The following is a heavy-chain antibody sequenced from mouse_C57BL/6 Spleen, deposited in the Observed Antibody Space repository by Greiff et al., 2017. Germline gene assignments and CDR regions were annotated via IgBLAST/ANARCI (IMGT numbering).Heavy chain of an antibody. Sequence: VQLKQSGPELVKPGASVKIPCKASGYTFTDYNMDWVKQSHGKSLEWIGDINPNNGGTIYNQKFKGKATLTVDKSSSTAYMELRSLTSEDTAVYYCARVGYGYDGAWFAYWGQGTLVTVSA. CDR1: GYTFTDYN. V-gene: IGHV1-18*01. CDR2: INPNNGGT. J-gene: IGHJ3*01. CDR3: ARVGYGYDGAWFAY. D-gene: IGHD2-2*01.